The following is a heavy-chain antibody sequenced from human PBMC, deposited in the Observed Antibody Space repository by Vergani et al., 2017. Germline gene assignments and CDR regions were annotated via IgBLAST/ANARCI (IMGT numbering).Heavy chain of an antibody. CDR3: ARGALWWLRQIDS. V-gene: IGHV4-59*10. Sequence: QVQLQQWGAGLLKPSETLSLTCAVYGGSINSHNYYWSWIRQPAGKGLEWIGRIHTSGSTNYNPSLKSRVTMSEDTSKNQFSLNLYSVTAADTAVYYCARGALWWLRQIDSWGQGTLVTVSS. CDR1: GGSINSHNYY. D-gene: IGHD2-21*01. CDR2: IHTSGST. J-gene: IGHJ4*02.